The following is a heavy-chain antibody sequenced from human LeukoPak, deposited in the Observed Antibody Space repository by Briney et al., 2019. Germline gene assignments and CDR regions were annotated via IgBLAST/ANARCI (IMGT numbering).Heavy chain of an antibody. CDR2: ISGSGNTI. D-gene: IGHD1-1*01. CDR1: GCTFSSFE. CDR3: AQRFDY. J-gene: IGHJ4*02. Sequence: RTGGSLRLSCAASGCTFSSFEMNWVRQAPGKGLEWVSYISGSGNTIYYADSVKGRFTISRDNAKNSLYLQMNSLRAEDTAVYYCAQRFDYWGQGTLVTVSS. V-gene: IGHV3-48*03.